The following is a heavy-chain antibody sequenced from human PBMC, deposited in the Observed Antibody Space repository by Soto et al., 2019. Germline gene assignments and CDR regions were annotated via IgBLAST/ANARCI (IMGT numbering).Heavy chain of an antibody. CDR2: INPNSGGT. J-gene: IGHJ5*02. CDR3: ARYSSSWYGYNWFDP. D-gene: IGHD6-13*01. Sequence: QVQLVQSGAEVKKPGASVKVSCKASGYTFTGYYMHWVRQAPGQGLEWMGWINPNSGGTNYAQKFQGWVTMTRDTSISKAYMELSRLRSDDTAVYYCARYSSSWYGYNWFDPWGQGTLVTVSS. CDR1: GYTFTGYY. V-gene: IGHV1-2*04.